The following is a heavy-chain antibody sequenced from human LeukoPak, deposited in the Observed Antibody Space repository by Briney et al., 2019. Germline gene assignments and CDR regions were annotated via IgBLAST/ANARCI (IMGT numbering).Heavy chain of an antibody. CDR3: ARVMTTFTPWDAFDI. J-gene: IGHJ3*02. CDR2: INHSGST. Sequence: SETLSLTCAVSGGSFSGYYWSWIRQPPGKGLEWIGEINHSGSTNYNPSLKSRVTISVDTSKNQFSLKLSSVTAADTAVYYCARVMTTFTPWDAFDIWGQGTMVTVSS. CDR1: GGSFSGYY. D-gene: IGHD3-16*01. V-gene: IGHV4-34*01.